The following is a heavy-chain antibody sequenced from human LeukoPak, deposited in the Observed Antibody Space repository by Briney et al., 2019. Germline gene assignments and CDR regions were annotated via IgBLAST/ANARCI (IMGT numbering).Heavy chain of an antibody. CDR1: GFTFSTYV. Sequence: PGGSLRLSXAASGFTFSTYVMHWVCQTPGKGLEYVSAISGNGDIYYANSVKGRFTISRDNSKNTLFLQMGSLRAEDMAVYYCARVHVSSTIVDYWGQGTLVTVSS. CDR3: ARVHVSSTIVDY. V-gene: IGHV3-64*01. CDR2: ISGNGDI. J-gene: IGHJ4*02. D-gene: IGHD5-24*01.